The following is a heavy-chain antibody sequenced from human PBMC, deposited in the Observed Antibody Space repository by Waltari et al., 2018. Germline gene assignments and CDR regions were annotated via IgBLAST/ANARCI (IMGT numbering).Heavy chain of an antibody. D-gene: IGHD2-21*02. Sequence: EVLLVESGGGLGQPGGSLRLSCAASGFSFSTYVMHWVRQAPGKGLVWVSRISHDCSTTTYGDSVKGRFTVSRDNAKNTLYLQMNSLRAEDTAVYYCTRDRDWVLFDYWGQGTLVTVSS. CDR2: ISHDCSTT. CDR1: GFSFSTYV. CDR3: TRDRDWVLFDY. V-gene: IGHV3-74*01. J-gene: IGHJ4*02.